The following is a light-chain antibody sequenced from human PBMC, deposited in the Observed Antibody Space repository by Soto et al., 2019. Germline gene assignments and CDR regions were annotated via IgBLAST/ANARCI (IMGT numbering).Light chain of an antibody. Sequence: DIVLTQSPGTLSLSPGXRATLSCRASQTVSSSYLAWYQQKPGQAPRLLIYGASTRAAGIPDRFSGSGSGTDFTLTISRLEPEDFAVYYCQQYGDSPLTFGQGTKVDIK. V-gene: IGKV3-20*01. CDR3: QQYGDSPLT. J-gene: IGKJ1*01. CDR1: QTVSSSY. CDR2: GAS.